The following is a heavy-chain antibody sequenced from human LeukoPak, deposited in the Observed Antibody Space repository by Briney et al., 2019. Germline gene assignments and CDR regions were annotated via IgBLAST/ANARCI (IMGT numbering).Heavy chain of an antibody. CDR3: ARDVRAFTMVRGVIGY. J-gene: IGHJ4*02. CDR2: INPNSGGT. Sequence: GASVKVSCKASGYTFTGYCMHWVRQAPGQGLEWMGWINPNSGGTNYAQKFQGRVTMTRDTSISTAYMELSRLRSDDTAVYYCARDVRAFTMVRGVIGYWGQGTLVTVSS. D-gene: IGHD3-10*01. CDR1: GYTFTGYC. V-gene: IGHV1-2*02.